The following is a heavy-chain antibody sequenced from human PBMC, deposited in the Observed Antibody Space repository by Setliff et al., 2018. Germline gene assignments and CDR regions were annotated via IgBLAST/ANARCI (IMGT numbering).Heavy chain of an antibody. D-gene: IGHD2-8*01. J-gene: IGHJ5*01. CDR3: ARLVRFCTRTACQRVAGVES. Sequence: ASVQVSCKTSTYAFTDSVVSWVRQAPGHGLEWVGWISGYSGKTYYEQRPQDRVTLTTDTSTNTFYLELRSLRPDDTGVYYGARLVRFCTRTACQRVAGVESWGQGTPVTVSS. V-gene: IGHV1-18*01. CDR2: ISGYSGKT. CDR1: TYAFTDSV.